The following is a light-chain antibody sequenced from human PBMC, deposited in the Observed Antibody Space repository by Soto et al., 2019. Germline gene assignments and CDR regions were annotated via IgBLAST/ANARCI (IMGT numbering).Light chain of an antibody. V-gene: IGLV1-44*01. Sequence: QSVLTQPPSTSGTPGQRVSISCSGGSSNIGINTVTWYQQLPGTAPKLLIYINIQRPSGVPDRISGSKSGTSAYLAISGLQSEDEADYFCATWDDSLHGLVFGGGTKVTVL. CDR3: ATWDDSLHGLV. CDR1: SSNIGINT. CDR2: INI. J-gene: IGLJ2*01.